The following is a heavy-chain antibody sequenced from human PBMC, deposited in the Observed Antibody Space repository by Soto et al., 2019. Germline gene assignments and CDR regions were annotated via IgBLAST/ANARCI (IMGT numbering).Heavy chain of an antibody. Sequence: QVQLQESGPGLVKPSQTLSLTCTVSGGSISSGDYYWSWIRQHPGKGMELIGDIYYSGSTYYHPSLRSRVTMSVETSSNQFAVQVSSVTAAATAVYYCARGVVASPAPVHAFHIWGQVR. CDR2: IYYSGST. D-gene: IGHD2-15*01. CDR3: ARGVVASPAPVHAFHI. V-gene: IGHV4-31*03. CDR1: GGSISSGDYY. J-gene: IGHJ3*02.